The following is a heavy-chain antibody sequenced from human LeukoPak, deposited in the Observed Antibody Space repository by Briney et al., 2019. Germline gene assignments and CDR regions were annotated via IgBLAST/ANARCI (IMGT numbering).Heavy chain of an antibody. Sequence: ASVTVSCKASGHTFTSYAMHWVRQAPGQRLEWMGWINAGNGNTKYSQKFQGRVTITRDTSASTAYMELSSLRSEDTAVYYCARGGSGVLGDYWGQGTLVTVSS. CDR3: ARGGSGVLGDY. CDR1: GHTFTSYA. D-gene: IGHD2-8*02. CDR2: INAGNGNT. J-gene: IGHJ4*02. V-gene: IGHV1-3*01.